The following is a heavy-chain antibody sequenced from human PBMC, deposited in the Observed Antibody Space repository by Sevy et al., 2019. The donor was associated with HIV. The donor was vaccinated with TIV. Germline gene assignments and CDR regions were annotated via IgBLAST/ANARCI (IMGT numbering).Heavy chain of an antibody. CDR2: ISSSSSYI. CDR1: RFTFSSYS. J-gene: IGHJ6*02. D-gene: IGHD2-2*01. Sequence: GGSLRLSCAASRFTFSSYSMNWVRQAPGKGLEWVSSISSSSSYIYYADSVKGRFTISRDNAKNSLYLQMNSLRAEDTAVYYCARDVVPAALSGYYGMDVWGHGTTVTVSS. V-gene: IGHV3-21*01. CDR3: ARDVVPAALSGYYGMDV.